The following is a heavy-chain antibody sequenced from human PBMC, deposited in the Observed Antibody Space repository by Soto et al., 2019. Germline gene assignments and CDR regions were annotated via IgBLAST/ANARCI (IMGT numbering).Heavy chain of an antibody. J-gene: IGHJ3*02. CDR1: GFTFSDYY. D-gene: IGHD1-26*01. V-gene: IGHV3-11*01. Sequence: GSLRLSCAASGFTFSDYYMSWIRQAPGEGLEWVSYISSSGSTIYYADSVKGRFTISRDNAKNSLYLQMNSLRAEDTAVYYCARVVGATTDDAFDIWGQGTMVTVSS. CDR3: ARVVGATTDDAFDI. CDR2: ISSSGSTI.